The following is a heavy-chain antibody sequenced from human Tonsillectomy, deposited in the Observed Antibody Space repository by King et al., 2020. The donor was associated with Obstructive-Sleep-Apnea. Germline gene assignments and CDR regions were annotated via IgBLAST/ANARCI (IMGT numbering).Heavy chain of an antibody. V-gene: IGHV3-23*04. D-gene: IGHD5-18*01. CDR2: ISGSGGDS. CDR1: GFTFNLYA. CDR3: TKAGYKYGFNYYYHGMDV. Sequence: VQLVESGGGLVQPGGSLRLSCAASGFTFNLYAMTWVRQAPGKGLEWVSVISGSGGDSFYADSVKGRFTLSRDNSKSALYLQMNSLRAEDTALYYCTKAGYKYGFNYYYHGMDVWGQGTTVTVSS. J-gene: IGHJ6*02.